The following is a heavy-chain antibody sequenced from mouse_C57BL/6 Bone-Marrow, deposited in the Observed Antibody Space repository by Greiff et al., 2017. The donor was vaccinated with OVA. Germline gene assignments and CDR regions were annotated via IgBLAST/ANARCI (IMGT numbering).Heavy chain of an antibody. CDR3: ARYYSTPYWYFDV. D-gene: IGHD2-5*01. J-gene: IGHJ1*03. V-gene: IGHV1-54*01. CDR1: GYAFTNYL. CDR2: INPGSGGT. Sequence: VKLQESGAELVRPGTSVKVSCKASGYAFTNYLIEWVKQRPGQGLEWIGVINPGSGGTNYNEKVKGKATLTADKSSSTAYMQLSSLTSEDSAVYFCARYYSTPYWYFDVWGTGTTVTVSS.